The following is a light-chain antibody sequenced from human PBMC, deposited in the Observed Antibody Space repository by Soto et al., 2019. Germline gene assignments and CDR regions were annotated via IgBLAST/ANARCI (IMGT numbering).Light chain of an antibody. CDR2: RNN. V-gene: IGLV1-44*01. Sequence: QAVVTQPPSASGTPGQRVTISCSGSSSNIGSNTVNWYQQLPGTAPKLLIYRNNERPSGVPDRFSGSKSGTSASLAISGLQSEDEADYYCAAWDDSLNGYVFGTGTKLTVL. J-gene: IGLJ1*01. CDR1: SSNIGSNT. CDR3: AAWDDSLNGYV.